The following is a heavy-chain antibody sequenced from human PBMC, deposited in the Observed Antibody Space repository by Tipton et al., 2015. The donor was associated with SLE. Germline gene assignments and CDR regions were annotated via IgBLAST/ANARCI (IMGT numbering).Heavy chain of an antibody. J-gene: IGHJ6*02. V-gene: IGHV4-59*01. CDR3: ARFIAAAGLQSYYGMDD. CDR2: IYYNGST. Sequence: LRLSSTVSGGSISSYYWSWIRQPPGKGLEWIGYIYYNGSTNYNPSLKSRVTISVDTSKNQFSQKLISVTAADAAVYYCARFIAAAGLQSYYGMDDWGQGTTVTVSS. CDR1: GGSISSYY. D-gene: IGHD6-13*01.